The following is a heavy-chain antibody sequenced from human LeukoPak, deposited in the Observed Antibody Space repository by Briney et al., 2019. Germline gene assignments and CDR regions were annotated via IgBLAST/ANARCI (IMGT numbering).Heavy chain of an antibody. CDR3: ARGRYSSSWHDAFDI. CDR2: MNPNSGNT. CDR1: GYTFTSYD. D-gene: IGHD6-13*01. V-gene: IGHV1-8*01. J-gene: IGHJ3*02. Sequence: ASVKASCKASGYTFTSYDINWVRQATGQGLEWMGWMNPNSGNTGYAQKFQGRVTITRNTSISTAYMELSSLRSEDTAVYYCARGRYSSSWHDAFDIWGQGTMVTVSS.